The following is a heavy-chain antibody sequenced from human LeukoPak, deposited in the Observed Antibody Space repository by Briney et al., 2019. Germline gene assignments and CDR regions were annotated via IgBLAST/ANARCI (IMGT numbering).Heavy chain of an antibody. CDR2: INWNGGST. V-gene: IGHV3-20*04. Sequence: RTGGSLRLSCAASGFTFDDYGMSWVRQAPGKGLEWVSGINWNGGSTGYADSVKGRFTISRDNAKNSLYLQMNSLRAEDTAVYYCAREVSEAAAGGYYYYYMDVWGKGTTVTVSS. J-gene: IGHJ6*03. D-gene: IGHD6-13*01. CDR3: AREVSEAAAGGYYYYYMDV. CDR1: GFTFDDYG.